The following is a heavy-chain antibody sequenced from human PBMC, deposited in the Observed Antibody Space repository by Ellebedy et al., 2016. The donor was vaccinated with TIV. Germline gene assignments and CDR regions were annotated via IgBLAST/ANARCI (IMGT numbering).Heavy chain of an antibody. V-gene: IGHV3-23*01. CDR2: ISGSGGST. CDR3: AKGLHDSSGYYDYYFDY. Sequence: GGSLRLSCAASGFTFSSYAMSWVRQAPGKGLEWVSAISGSGGSTYYADSVKGRFTISRDNSKNTLYLQMNSLRAEDTAVYYCAKGLHDSSGYYDYYFDYWGQGTLVTVSS. J-gene: IGHJ4*02. D-gene: IGHD3-22*01. CDR1: GFTFSSYA.